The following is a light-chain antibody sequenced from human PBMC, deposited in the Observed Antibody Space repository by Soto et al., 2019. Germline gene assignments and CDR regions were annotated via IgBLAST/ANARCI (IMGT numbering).Light chain of an antibody. J-gene: IGLJ2*01. Sequence: HSALTQPASVSGSPGQSITISCSGTSSDIGAYNYVSWYQQHPDKAPKLIIFDVTNRPSGVSGRFSGSKSANTASLTISGLQFEDEADYYCSSYTVSSAPVIFGGGTKVTVL. V-gene: IGLV2-14*03. CDR1: SSDIGAYNY. CDR3: SSYTVSSAPVI. CDR2: DVT.